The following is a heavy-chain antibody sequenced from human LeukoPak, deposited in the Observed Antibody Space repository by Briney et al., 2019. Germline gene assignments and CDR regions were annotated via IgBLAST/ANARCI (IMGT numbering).Heavy chain of an antibody. CDR2: IGYDGSIK. J-gene: IGHJ4*02. D-gene: IGHD3-9*01. V-gene: IGHV3-30*02. CDR3: AKDKPPHIFTGFGPLDS. Sequence: GGSLRLSCAASGFTFSNYGMHWVRQAPGKGLEWVALIGYDGSIKYYVDSVKGRFTISRDNSKNTLYLQMNSLRAEDTAVYYCAKDKPPHIFTGFGPLDSWGQGTLVTVSS. CDR1: GFTFSNYG.